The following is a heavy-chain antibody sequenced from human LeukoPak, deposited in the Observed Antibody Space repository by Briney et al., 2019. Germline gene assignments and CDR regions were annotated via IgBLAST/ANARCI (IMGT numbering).Heavy chain of an antibody. J-gene: IGHJ4*02. Sequence: PGGSLRLSCVVCGFTFGSYALIWVRDAPGKELEWVSCISGSGASTFYADSVKGRFTISRDNSKITLYLQMNSLRAEDTAVYYCAKVRANRFASFDYWGQGTLVTVSS. CDR1: GFTFGSYA. CDR3: AKVRANRFASFDY. D-gene: IGHD1/OR15-1a*01. V-gene: IGHV3-23*01. CDR2: ISGSGAST.